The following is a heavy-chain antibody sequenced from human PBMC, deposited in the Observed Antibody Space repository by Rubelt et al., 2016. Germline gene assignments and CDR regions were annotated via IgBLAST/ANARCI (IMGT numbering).Heavy chain of an antibody. V-gene: IGHV3-48*03. J-gene: IGHJ4*02. CDR2: ISSSGSTI. CDR3: AIPGYSYGTSDY. Sequence: QVVENGGGLVQPGGSLRLSCGASGFTLSSYWMNWVRQAPGKGLEWVSYISSSGSTIYYADSVKGRFTISRDNAKNSLYLQMNSLRAEDTAVYYCAIPGYSYGTSDYWGQGTLVTVSS. CDR1: GFTLSSYW. D-gene: IGHD5-18*01.